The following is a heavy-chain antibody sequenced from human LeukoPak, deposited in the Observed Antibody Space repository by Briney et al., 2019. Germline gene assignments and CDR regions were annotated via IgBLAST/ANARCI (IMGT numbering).Heavy chain of an antibody. J-gene: IGHJ4*02. Sequence: SETLSLTCAVSGYSISSGYYWGWIRQPPGKGLEWIGRIYHSGSTYYNPSLKSRVTISVDTSKNQFSLKLSSVTAADTAVYYCARPIAPRYYFDYWGQGTLVTVSS. CDR1: GYSISSGYY. CDR2: IYHSGST. CDR3: ARPIAPRYYFDY. V-gene: IGHV4-38-2*01.